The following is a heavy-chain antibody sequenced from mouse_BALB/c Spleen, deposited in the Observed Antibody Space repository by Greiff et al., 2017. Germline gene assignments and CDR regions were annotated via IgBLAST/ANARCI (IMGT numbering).Heavy chain of an antibody. D-gene: IGHD2-4*01. CDR2: IYPGSGST. Sequence: QVQLQQPGAELVRPGASVKMSCKASGYTFTDYVISWVKQRTGQGLEWIGEIYPGSGSTYYNEKFKGKATLTADKSSNTAYMQLSSLTSEDSAVYFCARSTMMGYWGQGTTLTVSS. J-gene: IGHJ2*01. CDR1: GYTFTDYV. CDR3: ARSTMMGY. V-gene: IGHV1-81*01.